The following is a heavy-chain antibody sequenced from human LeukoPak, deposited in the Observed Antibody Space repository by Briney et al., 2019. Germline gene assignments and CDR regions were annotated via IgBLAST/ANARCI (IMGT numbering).Heavy chain of an antibody. CDR3: AREGAVFSGGSYYGLGAFDI. J-gene: IGHJ3*02. CDR2: IKQDGSEK. Sequence: GGSLRLSCAASGFTFSSFWMSWVRQAPGKGLEWVANIKQDGSEKYYVDSVKGRFTISRDNAKNSLYLQLNSLRAEDTAVYYCAREGAVFSGGSYYGLGAFDIWGQGTMVTVSS. D-gene: IGHD2-15*01. V-gene: IGHV3-7*03. CDR1: GFTFSSFW.